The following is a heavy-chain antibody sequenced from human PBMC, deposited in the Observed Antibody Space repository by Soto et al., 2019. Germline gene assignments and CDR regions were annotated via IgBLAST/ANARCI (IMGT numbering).Heavy chain of an antibody. J-gene: IGHJ5*02. CDR1: GYIFTTYR. V-gene: IGHV1-18*01. D-gene: IGHD3-10*01. Sequence: QIQLVQSGSEVRMPGASVKVSCKASGYIFTTYRIPWVRQAPGQGLEWMGWVSASNVKTNYAQKFEDRVTMTTDTSTTTAYMELRSLRSDDTAVYYCAREAFGDQASWCDPCGQGTLVTVSS. CDR2: VSASNVKT. CDR3: AREAFGDQASWCDP.